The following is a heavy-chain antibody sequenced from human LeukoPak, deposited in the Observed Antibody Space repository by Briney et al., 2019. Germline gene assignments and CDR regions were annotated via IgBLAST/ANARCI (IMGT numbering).Heavy chain of an antibody. Sequence: GGSLRLSCAASGFTVSSNYKSWVRQAPGKGLEWVSAIGGSGGGTFYADSVKGRFTISRDDSKNTLYLQMNSLRAEDTAVYYCAKEGGSSSYYYYYYMDVWGKGTTVTISS. V-gene: IGHV3-23*01. CDR3: AKEGGSSSYYYYYYMDV. J-gene: IGHJ6*03. CDR2: IGGSGGGT. CDR1: GFTVSSNY. D-gene: IGHD1-26*01.